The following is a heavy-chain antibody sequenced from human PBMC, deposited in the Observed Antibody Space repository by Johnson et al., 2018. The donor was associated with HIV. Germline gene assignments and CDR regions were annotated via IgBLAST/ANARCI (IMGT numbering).Heavy chain of an antibody. J-gene: IGHJ3*01. CDR1: GFTFSTNW. D-gene: IGHD4-17*01. CDR3: ARDATPWGGAYVGYAFDL. CDR2: INSDGSST. V-gene: IGHV3-74*03. Sequence: VQLVESGGDLVQPGGSLRLSCVGSGFTFSTNWMHWVRQAPGKGLVWVSRINSDGSSTSYADSVKGRFTISRDNAKNSLYLQMNSLRAEDTALYYCARDATPWGGAYVGYAFDLWGQGTMVAVSS.